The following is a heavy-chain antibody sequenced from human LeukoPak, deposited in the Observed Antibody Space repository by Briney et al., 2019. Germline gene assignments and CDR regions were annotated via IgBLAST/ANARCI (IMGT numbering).Heavy chain of an antibody. CDR1: GGSFSGYY. Sequence: SETLSLTCAVYGGSFSGYYWSWIRQPPGKGLEWIGEINHSGSTNYNPSLKSRVTISVDTSKNQFSLKLSSVTAADTAVYYCASYGDSKNGWFDPWGQGTLVTVSS. V-gene: IGHV4-34*01. CDR2: INHSGST. J-gene: IGHJ5*02. CDR3: ASYGDSKNGWFDP. D-gene: IGHD4-17*01.